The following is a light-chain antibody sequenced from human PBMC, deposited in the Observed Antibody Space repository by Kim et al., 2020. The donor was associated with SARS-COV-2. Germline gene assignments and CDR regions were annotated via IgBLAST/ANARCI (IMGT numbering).Light chain of an antibody. CDR1: QSISRW. Sequence: DIQMTQSPSSLSASVGDRVTITCRASQSISRWLDWYQQKPEKAPKSLIYAASRMQSGVPSRFRGSGSGTDFTLTINTLQPEDFATYYSQQYNSYPRTFGQGTKVDIK. V-gene: IGKV1D-16*01. CDR2: AAS. J-gene: IGKJ1*01. CDR3: QQYNSYPRT.